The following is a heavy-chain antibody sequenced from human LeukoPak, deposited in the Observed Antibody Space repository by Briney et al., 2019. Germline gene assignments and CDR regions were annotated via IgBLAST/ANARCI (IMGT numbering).Heavy chain of an antibody. CDR2: IHYSGST. CDR1: GGSISSYY. V-gene: IGHV4-59*08. Sequence: SETLSPTCTVSGGSISSYYWSWIRQPPGKGLEWIGYIHYSGSTNYNPSLKILVTLSVDTSKNQFSLKLSSVTAADTAVYYCARSASSHSSSSPFDYWGQGTLVTVSS. J-gene: IGHJ4*02. D-gene: IGHD6-6*01. CDR3: ARSASSHSSSSPFDY.